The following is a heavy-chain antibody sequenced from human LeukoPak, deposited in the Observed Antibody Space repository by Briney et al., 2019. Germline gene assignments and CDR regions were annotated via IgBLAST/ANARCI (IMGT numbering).Heavy chain of an antibody. CDR2: INTNTGNP. Sequence: GASVKVSCKASGYTFIGYYMHWVRQAPGQGLEWMGWINTNTGNPTYAQGFTGRFVFSLDTSVSTAYLQISSLKAEDTAVYYCARGTIDRLFDYWGQGTLVTVSS. V-gene: IGHV7-4-1*02. D-gene: IGHD3-10*02. CDR3: ARGTIDRLFDY. CDR1: GYTFIGYY. J-gene: IGHJ4*02.